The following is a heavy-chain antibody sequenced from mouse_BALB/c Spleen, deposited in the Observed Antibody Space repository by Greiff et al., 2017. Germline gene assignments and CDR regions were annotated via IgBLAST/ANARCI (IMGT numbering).Heavy chain of an antibody. CDR3: ARDENDYDSAWFAY. CDR1: GFSLTGYG. V-gene: IGHV2-6-7*01. CDR2: IWGDGST. J-gene: IGHJ3*01. D-gene: IGHD2-4*01. Sequence: VQGVESGPGLVAPSQSLSITCTVSGFSLTGYGVNWVRQPPGKGLEWLGMIWGDGSTDYNSALKSRLSISKDNSKSQVFLKMNSLQTDDTARYYCARDENDYDSAWFAYWGQGTLVTVSA.